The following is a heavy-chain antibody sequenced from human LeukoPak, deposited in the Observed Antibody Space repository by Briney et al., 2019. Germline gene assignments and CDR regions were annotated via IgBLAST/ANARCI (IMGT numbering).Heavy chain of an antibody. CDR3: GREPRYRPIDC. CDR1: GYTFISYS. D-gene: IGHD3-9*01. V-gene: IGHV1-18*01. CDR2: ISPYSGNT. Sequence: ASVKVSCKASGYTFISYSLTWVRQAPGQGLEWMGWISPYSGNTNYAENFQDRVTLTTDTSTGTAYMELRSLRSDDTAVYYCGREPRYRPIDCWGQGTLVTVSS. J-gene: IGHJ4*02.